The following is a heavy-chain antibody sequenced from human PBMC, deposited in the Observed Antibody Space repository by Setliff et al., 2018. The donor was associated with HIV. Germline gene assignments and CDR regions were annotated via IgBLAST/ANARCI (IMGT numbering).Heavy chain of an antibody. V-gene: IGHV1-69*10. CDR2: IIPMLGIT. Sequence: SVKVSCKASGGSLRSYVINWARQAPGQGLEWMGGIIPMLGITNYAQNFQGRLAITADNSTTAGYMELSSLRSEDTAFYFCATSTIAAAGVSRADLDPWGKETVVTV. D-gene: IGHD6-13*01. J-gene: IGHJ5*02. CDR3: ATSTIAAAGVSRADLDP. CDR1: GGSLRSYV.